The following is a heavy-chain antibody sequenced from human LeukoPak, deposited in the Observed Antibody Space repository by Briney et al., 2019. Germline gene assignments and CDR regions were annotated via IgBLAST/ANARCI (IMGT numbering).Heavy chain of an antibody. CDR1: GGSISSSSYY. Sequence: SETLSLTCTVSGGSISSSSYYWGWIRQPPGKGLEWIGSIYYSGSTYYNPSLKSRVTISVDTSKNQFSLKLSSVTAADTAVYYCARRRTLNYYGSGRPGKHLDYWGQGTLVTVSS. D-gene: IGHD3-10*01. V-gene: IGHV4-39*01. CDR2: IYYSGST. CDR3: ARRRTLNYYGSGRPGKHLDY. J-gene: IGHJ4*02.